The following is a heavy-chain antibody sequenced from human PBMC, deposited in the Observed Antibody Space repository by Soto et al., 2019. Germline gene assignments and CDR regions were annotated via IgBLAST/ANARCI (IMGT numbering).Heavy chain of an antibody. J-gene: IGHJ5*02. Sequence: PSETLSLTCTVSGGSITDYSWVWIRQPAGKGLEWIGRIFSSGSTNYNPSLKGRITMSLDTSKNQFSLKLNSATATDTAVYFCARDQGVVVTADKWFDHWGQGILVTVS. V-gene: IGHV4-4*07. CDR2: IFSSGST. CDR3: ARDQGVVVTADKWFDH. D-gene: IGHD2-21*02. CDR1: GGSITDYS.